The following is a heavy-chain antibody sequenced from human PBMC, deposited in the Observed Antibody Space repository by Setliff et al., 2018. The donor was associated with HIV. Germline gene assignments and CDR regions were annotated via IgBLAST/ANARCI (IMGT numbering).Heavy chain of an antibody. Sequence: PSETLSLTCAVYNTSLSDYSWTWIRQSPGRGLEWIGEVSHVGESKVNPSFNSRVYMSVYMSKNQFSLRMMSVTAADTAVYYCVKRGIAVAGRWVPRNNWFDPWGQGSLVTVSS. CDR2: VSHVGES. D-gene: IGHD6-19*01. V-gene: IGHV4-34*01. CDR3: VKRGIAVAGRWVPRNNWFDP. J-gene: IGHJ5*02. CDR1: NTSLSDYS.